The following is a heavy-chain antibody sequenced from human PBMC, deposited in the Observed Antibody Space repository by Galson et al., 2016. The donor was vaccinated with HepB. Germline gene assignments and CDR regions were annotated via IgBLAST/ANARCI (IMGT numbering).Heavy chain of an antibody. V-gene: IGHV3-23*01. CDR1: GFPFSTYG. Sequence: SLRLSCAASGFPFSTYGMSWVRQAPGKGLEWVSGFSGSGGSIYSADSVKGRFTISRDNSKNTLYLQMNSLRADDTAVYYCAKKSLMAGTATYVFDNWGQGTLVTVSS. CDR3: AKKSLMAGTATYVFDN. J-gene: IGHJ4*02. D-gene: IGHD6-19*01. CDR2: FSGSGGSI.